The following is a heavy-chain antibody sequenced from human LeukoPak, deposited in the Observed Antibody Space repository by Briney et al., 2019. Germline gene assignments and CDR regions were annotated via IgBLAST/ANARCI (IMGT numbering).Heavy chain of an antibody. CDR3: ARHYSSSWYKPQDAFDI. D-gene: IGHD6-13*01. V-gene: IGHV5-51*01. CDR2: IYPGDSDT. CDR1: GYSFTSYW. Sequence: GESLKISCKGSGYSFTSYWIGWVRQMPGKGLGWMGIIYPGDSDTRYSPSFQGQVTISADKSISTAYLQWSSLKASDTAMYYCARHYSSSWYKPQDAFDIWGQGTVVTVSS. J-gene: IGHJ3*02.